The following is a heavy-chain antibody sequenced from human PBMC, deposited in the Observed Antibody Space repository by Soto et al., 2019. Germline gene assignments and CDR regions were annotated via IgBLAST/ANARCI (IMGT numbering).Heavy chain of an antibody. V-gene: IGHV4-59*01. CDR3: ARLRYSNSWDYYYYGMDV. D-gene: IGHD6-13*01. J-gene: IGHJ6*02. Sequence: SETLSLTCTFSGCSISSYYWSWIRQPPGKGLEWIGYIYYSGSTNYNPSLKSRVTISVDTSKNQFSLKLSSVTAADTAVYYCARLRYSNSWDYYYYGMDVWGQGTTVTVSS. CDR2: IYYSGST. CDR1: GCSISSYY.